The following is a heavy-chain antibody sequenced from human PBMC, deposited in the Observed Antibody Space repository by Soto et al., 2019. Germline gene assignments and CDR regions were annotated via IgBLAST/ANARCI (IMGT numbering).Heavy chain of an antibody. Sequence: QVQLVQSGAEVKKPGASVKVSCKASGYTFTSYDINWVRQATGQGLEWMGWMNPNSGNTGYAQKFQGRVTMTRNTSRITAYMELSSLRSEDTAVYYCAKQRRSGWYYYGMDVRGQGTTVTVSS. CDR1: GYTFTSYD. J-gene: IGHJ6*02. D-gene: IGHD6-19*01. V-gene: IGHV1-8*01. CDR2: MNPNSGNT. CDR3: AKQRRSGWYYYGMDV.